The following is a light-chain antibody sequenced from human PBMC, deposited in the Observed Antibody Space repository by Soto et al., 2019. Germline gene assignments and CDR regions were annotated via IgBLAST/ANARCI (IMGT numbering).Light chain of an antibody. Sequence: QSALTQPASVSGSPGQSITISCTGTSSDVGGYNYVSWYQQHPGKAPKLMIYDVSNRPSGVSNRFSGSKSGNTASLTISGLQVEDEADYYCSSYTSSSPPYVFGTGTKLTVL. V-gene: IGLV2-14*01. CDR2: DVS. J-gene: IGLJ1*01. CDR1: SSDVGGYNY. CDR3: SSYTSSSPPYV.